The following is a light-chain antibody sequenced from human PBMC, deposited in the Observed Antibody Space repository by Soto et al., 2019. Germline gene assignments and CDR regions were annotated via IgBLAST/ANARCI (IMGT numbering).Light chain of an antibody. CDR2: KAS. CDR3: QQYNSYSPT. CDR1: QSIGRW. V-gene: IGKV1-5*03. Sequence: DIQITQSPSTLSASVLERVTITCRASQSIGRWLAWYQQKAGKAPNLLIYKASRLESGVPSRFSGSGSETEFTLTISGLQPGDSATYYCQQYNSYSPTFGQGTKVDNK. J-gene: IGKJ1*01.